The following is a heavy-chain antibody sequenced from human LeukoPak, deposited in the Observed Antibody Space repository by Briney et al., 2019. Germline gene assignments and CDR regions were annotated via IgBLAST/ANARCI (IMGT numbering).Heavy chain of an antibody. Sequence: GASLRLSCAASGFTFSSYWMSWVRQAPGKVLEWVANINEDGSDKYYVDSVKGRFIISRDNAKNSVYLQMNSLRAEDTAIYYCARGPLISAAGISWGQGTLVTVSS. V-gene: IGHV3-7*01. J-gene: IGHJ4*02. CDR1: GFTFSSYW. D-gene: IGHD6-13*01. CDR3: ARGPLISAAGIS. CDR2: INEDGSDK.